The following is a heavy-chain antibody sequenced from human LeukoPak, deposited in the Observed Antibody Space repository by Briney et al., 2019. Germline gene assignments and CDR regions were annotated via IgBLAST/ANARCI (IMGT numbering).Heavy chain of an antibody. CDR2: FDPEDGET. V-gene: IGHV1-24*01. J-gene: IGHJ6*03. Sequence: ASVKVSCKVSGYTLTELSMHWVRQAPGKGLEWMGGFDPEDGETIYAQKFQGRVTMTEDTSTDTAYMELSSLRSEDTAVYYCARDPEGGYDPYYYYYMDVWGKGTTVTVSS. D-gene: IGHD5-12*01. CDR1: GYTLTELS. CDR3: ARDPEGGYDPYYYYYMDV.